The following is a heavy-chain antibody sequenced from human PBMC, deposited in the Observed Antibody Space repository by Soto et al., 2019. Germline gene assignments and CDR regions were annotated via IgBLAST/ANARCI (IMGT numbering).Heavy chain of an antibody. D-gene: IGHD6-13*01. J-gene: IGHJ6*02. V-gene: IGHV1-69*04. Sequence: SVKVSCKASGGTFSSYTISWVRQAPGQGLEWMGRIIPILGIANYAQKFQGRVTITAVKSTSTAYMELSSLRSEDTAVYYCARDQTPPFIAAAGNRNKNYYYYYGMDVWGQGTTVTVSS. CDR1: GGTFSSYT. CDR3: ARDQTPPFIAAAGNRNKNYYYYYGMDV. CDR2: IIPILGIA.